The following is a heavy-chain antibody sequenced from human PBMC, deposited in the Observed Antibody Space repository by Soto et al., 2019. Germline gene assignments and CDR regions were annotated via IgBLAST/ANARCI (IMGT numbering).Heavy chain of an antibody. CDR1: GFTFSTY. D-gene: IGHD3-10*01. CDR3: ATAASSMVRGVIILFDY. CDR2: IYSGGST. J-gene: IGHJ4*02. V-gene: IGHV3-53*01. Sequence: PGGSLRLSFAASGFTFSTYMSWVRQAPGKGLEWVSVIYSGGSTYYADSVKGRFTISRDNSKNTLYLQMNSLRAEDTAVYYCATAASSMVRGVIILFDYWGQGTLVTVSS.